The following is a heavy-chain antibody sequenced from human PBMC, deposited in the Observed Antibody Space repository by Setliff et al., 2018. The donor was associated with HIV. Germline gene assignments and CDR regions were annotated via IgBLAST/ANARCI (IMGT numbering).Heavy chain of an antibody. Sequence: ASVKVSCKASGYTFTSYGISWVRQAPGQGLEWVGWISAYKGNTNYAQKVQGRVTMTTDTSTSTAYMELRSLRSDDTAVYYCARRGVADTGFDYYYYMDVWGKGTTVTVSS. CDR3: ARRGVADTGFDYYYYMDV. D-gene: IGHD2-15*01. CDR1: GYTFTSYG. V-gene: IGHV1-18*01. CDR2: ISAYKGNT. J-gene: IGHJ6*03.